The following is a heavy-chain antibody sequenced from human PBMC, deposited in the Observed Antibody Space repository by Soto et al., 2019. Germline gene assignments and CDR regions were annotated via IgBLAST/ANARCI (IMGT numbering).Heavy chain of an antibody. V-gene: IGHV3-13*01. CDR3: ARGGHDFWSGSDYYYYGMDV. CDR1: GFTFSSYD. J-gene: IGHJ6*02. CDR2: IGTAGDT. D-gene: IGHD3-3*01. Sequence: EVQVVESGGGLVQPGGSLRLSCAASGFTFSSYDMHWVRQATGKGLEWVSAIGTAGDTYYPGSVKGRFTISRENAKNSLYLQMNSLRAGDTAVDYCARGGHDFWSGSDYYYYGMDVWGQGTTVTVSS.